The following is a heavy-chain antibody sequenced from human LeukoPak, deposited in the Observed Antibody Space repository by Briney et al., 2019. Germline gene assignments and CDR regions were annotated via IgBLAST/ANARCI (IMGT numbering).Heavy chain of an antibody. J-gene: IGHJ4*02. CDR1: GFTFSSYA. D-gene: IGHD3-9*01. CDR2: ISGSGGST. Sequence: GGSLRLSCAASGFTFSSYAMSWVRQAPGKGLEWVSAISGSGGSTYYADSVKGRFTISRDNAKNSLYLQMNSLRAEDTAVYYCARVKADILTGYYPPNPDFDYWAREPWSPSPQ. CDR3: ARVKADILTGYYPPNPDFDY. V-gene: IGHV3-23*01.